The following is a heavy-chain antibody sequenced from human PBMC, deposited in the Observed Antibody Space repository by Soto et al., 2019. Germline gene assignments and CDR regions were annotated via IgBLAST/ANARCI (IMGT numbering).Heavy chain of an antibody. CDR3: ARWGGLSCSGAVCFKKPFDY. CDR2: IIPISGTT. J-gene: IGHJ4*02. CDR1: GGTFNNYA. Sequence: QVQLVQSGAEVKRPESSMKVSCKPSGGTFNNYAINWVRQAPGQGLEWMGAIIPISGTTKYVQKFQGRVTITADKSTSTVSMDLSSLRSEDTAVYYCARWGGLSCSGAVCFKKPFDYWGQGPLVTVSS. D-gene: IGHD2-8*02. V-gene: IGHV1-69*06.